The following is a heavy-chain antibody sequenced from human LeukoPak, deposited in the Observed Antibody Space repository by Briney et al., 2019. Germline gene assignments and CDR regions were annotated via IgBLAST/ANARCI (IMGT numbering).Heavy chain of an antibody. D-gene: IGHD1-26*01. CDR2: ISVSGNT. Sequence: GGSLRLSCAASGFTFSSYGMSWVRQAPGKGLEWVSAISVSGNTYHADSVKGRFTISRDNAKNSLYLQMNSLRAEDTAVYYCAREGYSGSYASFDYWGQGTLVTVSS. J-gene: IGHJ4*02. CDR1: GFTFSSYG. V-gene: IGHV3-21*01. CDR3: AREGYSGSYASFDY.